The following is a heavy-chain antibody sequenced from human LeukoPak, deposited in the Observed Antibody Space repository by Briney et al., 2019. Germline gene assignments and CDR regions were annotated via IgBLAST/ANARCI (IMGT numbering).Heavy chain of an antibody. CDR3: ARDHEYRGSFLFDY. D-gene: IGHD1-26*01. J-gene: IGHJ4*02. Sequence: PGGSLRLSCAAPGFTFSNYWMSWVRQAPGKGLEWVANIKEDGSEKYYVDSVKGRFTISRDNAKNSLYLQMNSLRAEDTAVCYCARDHEYRGSFLFDYWGQGTLVTVSS. CDR1: GFTFSNYW. CDR2: IKEDGSEK. V-gene: IGHV3-7*01.